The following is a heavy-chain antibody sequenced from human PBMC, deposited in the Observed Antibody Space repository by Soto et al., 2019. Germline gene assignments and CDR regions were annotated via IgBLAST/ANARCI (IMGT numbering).Heavy chain of an antibody. CDR2: IYYSGST. Sequence: SETLSLTCTVSGGSISSYYWSWIRQPPGKGLEWIGYIYYSGSTSYNPSLKSRVTISVDTSKNQLSLKLSSVTAADTAVYYCAGGGVKLLKFKTSYYYYGGVGGKGTP. J-gene: IGHJ6*03. D-gene: IGHD1-7*01. CDR3: AGGGVKLLKFKTSYYYYGGV. CDR1: GGSISSYY. V-gene: IGHV4-59*01.